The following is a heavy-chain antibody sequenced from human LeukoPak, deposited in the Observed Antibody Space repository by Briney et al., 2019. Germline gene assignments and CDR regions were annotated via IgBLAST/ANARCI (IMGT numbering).Heavy chain of an antibody. CDR2: ISAYNGNT. CDR1: GYTFTSYG. J-gene: IGHJ6*02. Sequence: VASVKVSCTASGYTFTSYGISWVRQAPGQGLEWMGWISAYNGNTNYAQKLQGRVTMTTDTSTSTAYMELRSLRSDDTAVYYCARETIFGVVIPRESVGMDVWGQGTTVTVSS. V-gene: IGHV1-18*01. D-gene: IGHD3-3*01. CDR3: ARETIFGVVIPRESVGMDV.